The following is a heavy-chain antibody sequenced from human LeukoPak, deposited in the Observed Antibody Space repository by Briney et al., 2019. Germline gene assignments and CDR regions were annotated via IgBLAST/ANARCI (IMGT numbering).Heavy chain of an antibody. J-gene: IGHJ4*02. CDR3: ARDRGDLVSFDY. CDR2: IYYRGST. CDR1: GASISSSSYY. Sequence: PSETLSLTCTVSGASISSSSYYWGWIRQPPGKGLEWIGSIYYRGSTYYNPSLKSRVTIPVDTSKNQFSLKLSPVTPAATAVYYCARDRGDLVSFDYWGQGTPVTVSS. V-gene: IGHV4-39*07. D-gene: IGHD3-10*01.